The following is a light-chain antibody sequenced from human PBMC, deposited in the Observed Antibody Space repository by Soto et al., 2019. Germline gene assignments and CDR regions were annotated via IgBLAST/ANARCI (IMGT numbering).Light chain of an antibody. CDR3: QQRLSWPPIT. V-gene: IGKV3D-20*02. CDR2: GIS. CDR1: HTISSSY. Sequence: EIVLTQSPGTLSLSPGERATLSCRASHTISSSYLAWYQQKPGQAPRLLMYGISRRATGIPDRFSGSGSGTDFTLTITRLEPEDFAVYYCQQRLSWPPITFGQGTRLEIK. J-gene: IGKJ5*01.